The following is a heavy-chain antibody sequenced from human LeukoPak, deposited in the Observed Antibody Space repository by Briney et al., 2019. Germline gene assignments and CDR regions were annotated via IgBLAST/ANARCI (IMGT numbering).Heavy chain of an antibody. J-gene: IGHJ4*02. CDR1: GFTFTTSA. CDR2: IVVGSGNT. V-gene: IGHV1-58*01. CDR3: AADLPYSNYGPLDY. Sequence: GTSVKVSCKASGFTFTTSAVQWVRQARGQRLEWIGWIVVGSGNTNCAQKFQERVTITRDTSTTTAYMELRSLRSDDAAVYYCAADLPYSNYGPLDYWGQGTLVTVSS. D-gene: IGHD4-11*01.